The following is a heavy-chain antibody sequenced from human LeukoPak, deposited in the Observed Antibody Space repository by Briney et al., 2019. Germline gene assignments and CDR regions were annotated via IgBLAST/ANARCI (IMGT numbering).Heavy chain of an antibody. V-gene: IGHV4-59*08. CDR1: GGSISSYY. CDR2: LYYSGST. D-gene: IGHD3-9*01. Sequence: SETLSLTCTVSGGSISSYYWSWIRQPPGKGLEWIGYLYYSGSTNYNPSLKSRVTISVDTSKNQFSLKLSSVTAADTAVYYCARHVLLRYFDWLPGHDAFDIWGQGTMVTVSS. J-gene: IGHJ3*02. CDR3: ARHVLLRYFDWLPGHDAFDI.